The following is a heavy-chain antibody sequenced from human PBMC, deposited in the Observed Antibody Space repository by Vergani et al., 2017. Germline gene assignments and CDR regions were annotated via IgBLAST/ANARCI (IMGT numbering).Heavy chain of an antibody. CDR2: MNPNSGNT. CDR3: ARGYSVDGDYHWFDP. J-gene: IGHJ5*02. Sequence: QVQLVQSGAEVKKPGASVKVSCKASGYPSTSYDINWVRQATGQGLEWMGWMNPNSGNTGYAQKFQGRVTMTRNTSISTAYMELSSLRSEDTAVYYCARGYSVDGDYHWFDPWGQGTLVTVSS. CDR1: GYPSTSYD. D-gene: IGHD4-17*01. V-gene: IGHV1-8*01.